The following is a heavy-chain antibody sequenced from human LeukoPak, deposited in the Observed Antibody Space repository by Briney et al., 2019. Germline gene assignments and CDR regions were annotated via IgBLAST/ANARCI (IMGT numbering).Heavy chain of an antibody. CDR1: VFTFSTYP. CDR2: VNSGGGT. Sequence: GGSLRLSCAASVFTFSTYPMSWVRQAPWKGLEWVSAVNSGGGTYYADSVKGRFTISRDNSKNTLYLQMNSLRAEDTAVYYCAKKSLGTFDYWGRGTLVTVSS. CDR3: AKKSLGTFDY. D-gene: IGHD3-16*01. V-gene: IGHV3-23*01. J-gene: IGHJ4*02.